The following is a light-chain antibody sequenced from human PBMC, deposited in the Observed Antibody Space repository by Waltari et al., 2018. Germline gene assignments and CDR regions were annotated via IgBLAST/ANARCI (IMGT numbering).Light chain of an antibody. CDR3: HQHYTTPWT. J-gene: IGKJ1*01. CDR2: WAS. V-gene: IGKV4-1*01. Sequence: DIVMTQSPDSLAVSLGERATINCKSSQTVLYRDNNKNYLTWYQQKPGQPPKPRFSWASIRDSGVPDRLSAGGSGTDFTLTISSLQAEDVAVYYCHQHYTTPWTFGQGTKVEIK. CDR1: QTVLYRDNNKNY.